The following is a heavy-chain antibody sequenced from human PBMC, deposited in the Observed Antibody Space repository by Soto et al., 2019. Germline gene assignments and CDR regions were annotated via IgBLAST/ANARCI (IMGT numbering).Heavy chain of an antibody. D-gene: IGHD6-6*01. V-gene: IGHV3-11*04. CDR2: ISSTGSTP. Sequence: GGSLRLSCAASGFPFSDSYMAWIRQAPGKGLEEIATISSTGSTPYYADSVKGRFTISRDNAKNSLYLQMNSLRAEDTAVYYCARVMYSSSPGDYYYYYGMDVWGQGTTVTVSS. J-gene: IGHJ6*02. CDR3: ARVMYSSSPGDYYYYYGMDV. CDR1: GFPFSDSY.